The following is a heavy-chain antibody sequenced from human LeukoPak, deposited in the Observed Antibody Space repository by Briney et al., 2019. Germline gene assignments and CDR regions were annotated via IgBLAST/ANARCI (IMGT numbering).Heavy chain of an antibody. Sequence: GGSLRLSCAASGFTFSSYAMSWVRQAPGKGLEWVSAISGSGGSTYYADSVKGRFTISRDNSKNALYLQMNSLRAEDTAVYYCAKASSGGSGSYSSFDYWGQGTPVTVSS. D-gene: IGHD3-10*01. CDR1: GFTFSSYA. CDR3: AKASSGGSGSYSSFDY. J-gene: IGHJ4*02. V-gene: IGHV3-23*01. CDR2: ISGSGGST.